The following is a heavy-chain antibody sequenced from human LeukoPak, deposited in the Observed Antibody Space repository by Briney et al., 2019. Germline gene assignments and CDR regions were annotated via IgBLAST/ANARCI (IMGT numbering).Heavy chain of an antibody. J-gene: IGHJ5*02. CDR3: AIQRIVQNWFDP. CDR2: INPSGGST. D-gene: IGHD2/OR15-2a*01. V-gene: IGHV1-46*01. Sequence: ASVKVSCKASGYTFTSYYMHWVRQAPGQGLEWMGIINPSGGSTSYAQKFQGRVTITADESTSTAYMELSSLRSEDTAVYYCAIQRIVQNWFDPWGQGTLVTVSS. CDR1: GYTFTSYY.